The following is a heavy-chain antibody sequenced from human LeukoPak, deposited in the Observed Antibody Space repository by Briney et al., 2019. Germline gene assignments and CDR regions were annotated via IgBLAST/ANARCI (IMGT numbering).Heavy chain of an antibody. Sequence: SETLSLTCAVYGGSFSGYYWSGIRQPPGKGLEWIGEINHSGSTNYNPSLKSRVTISVDTSKNQFSLKLSSVAAADTAVYYCARRARGVALDYWGQGTLVTVSS. D-gene: IGHD3-10*01. V-gene: IGHV4-34*01. J-gene: IGHJ4*02. CDR3: ARRARGVALDY. CDR1: GGSFSGYY. CDR2: INHSGST.